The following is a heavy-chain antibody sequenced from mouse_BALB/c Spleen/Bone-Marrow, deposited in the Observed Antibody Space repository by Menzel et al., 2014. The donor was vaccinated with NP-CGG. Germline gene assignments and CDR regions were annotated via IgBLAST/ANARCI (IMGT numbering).Heavy chain of an antibody. V-gene: IGHV7-3*02. CDR2: IRNKANGYTT. D-gene: IGHD1-1*01. Sequence: EVQRVESGGGLVQPGGSLRLSCATSGFTFTDYYMSWVRQPPGKALGWLGFIRNKANGYTTEYSASVKGRFTISRDNSQSILYLQMNTLRAEDSATYYCARDDYGRGYWGQGTTLTVSS. CDR3: ARDDYGRGY. CDR1: GFTFTDYY. J-gene: IGHJ2*01.